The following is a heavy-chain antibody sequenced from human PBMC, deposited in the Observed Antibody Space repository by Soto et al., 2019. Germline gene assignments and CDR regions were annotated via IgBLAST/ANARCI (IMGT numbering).Heavy chain of an antibody. V-gene: IGHV3-23*01. CDR2: MTGSGRTT. Sequence: GGSLRLSCAASGFTFSNHAMNWVRQAPGKGLEWVSSMTGSGRTTYYADSVKGRFTISRDNLRHTVSLQMNSLRAEDTAVYFCVKAPLYYDILTGSSDFWGQGTLVIVSS. D-gene: IGHD3-9*01. CDR1: GFTFSNHA. J-gene: IGHJ4*02. CDR3: VKAPLYYDILTGSSDF.